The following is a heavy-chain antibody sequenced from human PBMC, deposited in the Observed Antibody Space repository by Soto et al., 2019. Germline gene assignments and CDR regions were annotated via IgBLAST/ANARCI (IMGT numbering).Heavy chain of an antibody. CDR3: ARHGLYGSDWDGLDV. V-gene: IGHV5-51*01. Sequence: GESLKISCKGSGYSFTSYWIGWVRQMPGKGLESMGIMYPGDSETRYSPSFQGQVTISADKSISTACLQWSSLKASDTAIYYCARHGLYGSDWDGLDVWGQGTTVTVSS. CDR2: MYPGDSET. CDR1: GYSFTSYW. D-gene: IGHD2-2*02. J-gene: IGHJ6*02.